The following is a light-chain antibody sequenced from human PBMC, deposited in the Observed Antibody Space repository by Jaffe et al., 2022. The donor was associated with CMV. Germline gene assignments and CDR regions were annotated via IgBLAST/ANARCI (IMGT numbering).Light chain of an antibody. V-gene: IGKV3-15*01. J-gene: IGKJ3*01. Sequence: EVVMTQSPATLSVSPGERATLSCRTSQSVDSNLAWYHQKPGQAPRLLIYDTSTRATGIPARFRGSGSGTEFTLTISSLQSEDFAIYYCQYYNNWPPLFTFGPGTKVDIK. CDR3: QYYNNWPPLFT. CDR1: QSVDSN. CDR2: DTS.